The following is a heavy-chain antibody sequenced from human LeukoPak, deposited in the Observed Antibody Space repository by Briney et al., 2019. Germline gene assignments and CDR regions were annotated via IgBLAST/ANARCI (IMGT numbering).Heavy chain of an antibody. Sequence: GGSLRLSCATSGFNFDRYTIHWVRQAPGEGLEWVSLAGWAGGTTFYSDSVRGRFTISRDSGRKSVYLQMNSLTTDDTAFYFCAKELDTMFFDYWGQGALVTVSS. J-gene: IGHJ4*02. D-gene: IGHD3-10*02. CDR2: AGWAGGTT. CDR3: AKELDTMFFDY. V-gene: IGHV3-43*01. CDR1: GFNFDRYT.